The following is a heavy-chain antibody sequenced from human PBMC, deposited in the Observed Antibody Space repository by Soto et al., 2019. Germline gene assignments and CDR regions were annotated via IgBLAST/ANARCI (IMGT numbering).Heavy chain of an antibody. CDR3: AHGSGWLSDY. CDR1: WFSLNSTAVG. V-gene: IGHV2-5*01. Sequence: QITLKESGPTLVKPTQTLTLTCTFSWFSLNSTAVGVNWIRQPPRKALEWLALIYWNDDNHYSPSLRSRLTITKDTSKNQVVLTMTNMDPMDTATYYCAHGSGWLSDYWGQGTLVTVSS. D-gene: IGHD6-19*01. CDR2: IYWNDDN. J-gene: IGHJ4*02.